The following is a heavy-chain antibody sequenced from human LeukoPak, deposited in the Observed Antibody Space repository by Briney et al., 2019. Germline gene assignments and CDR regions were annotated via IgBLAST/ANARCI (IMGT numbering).Heavy chain of an antibody. J-gene: IGHJ3*02. V-gene: IGHV4-39*01. Sequence: SETLSLTCTVSGGSISSSSYYWGWIRQPPGKRLEWIGSIYYSGSTYYNPSLKSRVTISVDTSKNQFSLKLSSVTAADTAVYYCARRGVVVPAAMHDAFDIWGQGTMVTVSS. CDR2: IYYSGST. CDR1: GGSISSSSYY. CDR3: ARRGVVVPAAMHDAFDI. D-gene: IGHD2-2*01.